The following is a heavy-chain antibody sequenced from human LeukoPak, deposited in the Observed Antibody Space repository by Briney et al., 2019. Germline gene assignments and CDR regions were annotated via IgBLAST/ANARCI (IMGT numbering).Heavy chain of an antibody. J-gene: IGHJ4*02. D-gene: IGHD2-8*01. CDR2: ISYDGRQN. CDR3: ARVYLERLTAGYFDH. Sequence: GGSLRLSCAVSGLTFSNFKMNWVRQAPGKGLEWVAVISYDGRQNYYADSVKGRFTISRDNSKNTLYLQMNSLRDEDSAAYYCARVYLERLTAGYFDHWGQGTWVTVSP. V-gene: IGHV3-30*04. CDR1: GLTFSNFK.